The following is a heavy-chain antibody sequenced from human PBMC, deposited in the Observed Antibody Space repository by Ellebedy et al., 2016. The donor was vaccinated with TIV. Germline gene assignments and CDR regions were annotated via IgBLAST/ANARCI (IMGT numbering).Heavy chain of an antibody. CDR1: GYTFTGYF. J-gene: IGHJ1*01. CDR3: ARLSDRGEH. Sequence: ASVKVSCKTSGYTFTGYFIQWVRKAAGQGLEWMGILNPSGGSTSNTQKFQGRLTMTRDTSTRTVYMELSSLRSEDTAVYYCARLSDRGEHWGQGTLVTVSS. CDR2: LNPSGGST. V-gene: IGHV1-46*01. D-gene: IGHD1-14*01.